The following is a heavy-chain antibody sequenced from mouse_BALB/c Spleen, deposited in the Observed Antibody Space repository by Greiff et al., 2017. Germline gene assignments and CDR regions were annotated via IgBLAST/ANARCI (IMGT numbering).Heavy chain of an antibody. Sequence: EVKLVESGGGLVQPGGSRKLSCAASGFTLSSFGMHWVRQAPEKGLEWVAYISSGSSTIYYADTVKGRFTISRDNPKNTLFLQMTSLRSEDTAIYYYARGDYWGQGTSVTVSS. CDR3: ARGDY. V-gene: IGHV5-17*02. J-gene: IGHJ4*01. CDR1: GFTLSSFG. CDR2: ISSGSSTI.